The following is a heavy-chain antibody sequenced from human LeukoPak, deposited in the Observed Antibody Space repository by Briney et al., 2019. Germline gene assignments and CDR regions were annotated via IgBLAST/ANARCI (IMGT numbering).Heavy chain of an antibody. CDR2: ISSSSSYI. V-gene: IGHV3-21*01. D-gene: IGHD3-22*01. CDR3: ARDHRGSPNYDSSGPLDY. CDR1: GFTFSSYS. J-gene: IGHJ4*02. Sequence: GGSLRLSCAASGFTFSSYSMNWVRQAPGKGLEWVSSISSSSSYIYYADSVKGRFTISRDNAKNSLYLQMNSLRAEDTAVYYCARDHRGSPNYDSSGPLDYWGQGTLVTVSS.